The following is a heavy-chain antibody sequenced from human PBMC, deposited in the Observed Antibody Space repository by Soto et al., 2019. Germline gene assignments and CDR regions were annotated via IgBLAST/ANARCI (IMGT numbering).Heavy chain of an antibody. Sequence: PSETLSLTCTVSGDSVDQSDWSWIRQSPGKRMEWIGYIIHRGTSKYNPSLNSRVTMSLGTSKNQVSLRLTSVTAADTAIYFCARERRGFGYIDYWGLGTLVTSSS. CDR3: ARERRGFGYIDY. CDR2: IIHRGTS. CDR1: GDSVDQSD. J-gene: IGHJ4*02. V-gene: IGHV4-59*02. D-gene: IGHD3-3*01.